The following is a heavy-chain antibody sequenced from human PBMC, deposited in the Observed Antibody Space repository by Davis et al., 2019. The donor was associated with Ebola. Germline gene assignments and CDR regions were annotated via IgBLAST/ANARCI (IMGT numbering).Heavy chain of an antibody. D-gene: IGHD1-7*01. CDR1: GFTFSSYG. V-gene: IGHV3-30*03. CDR3: AREPTTGTTAWFDP. Sequence: GESLKISCAASGFTFSSYGMHWVRQAPGKGLEWVAVISYDGSNKYYADSVKGRFTISRDNSKNSLYLQMNSLRPEDTGVYYCAREPTTGTTAWFDPRGQGTLVIVSS. CDR2: ISYDGSNK. J-gene: IGHJ5*02.